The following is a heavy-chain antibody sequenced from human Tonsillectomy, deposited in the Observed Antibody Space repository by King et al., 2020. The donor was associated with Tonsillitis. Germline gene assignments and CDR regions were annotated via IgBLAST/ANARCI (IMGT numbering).Heavy chain of an antibody. CDR1: GLSVSKNY. Sequence: EVQLVESGGGLIQPGGSLRLSCTASGLSVSKNYMSWVRQAPGKGLEWVSVIYSGESAYYADSVKGRFTISRDSSKNTLYLQMNTLRAEDTAVYYCVRDGDEMAVLTRGFQPYMDVWGKGTTVTVSS. D-gene: IGHD2-21*01. CDR2: IYSGESA. V-gene: IGHV3-53*01. J-gene: IGHJ6*03. CDR3: VRDGDEMAVLTRGFQPYMDV.